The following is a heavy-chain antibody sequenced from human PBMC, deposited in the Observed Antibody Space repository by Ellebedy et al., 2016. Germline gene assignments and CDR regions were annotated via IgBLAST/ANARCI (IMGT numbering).Heavy chain of an antibody. D-gene: IGHD2-21*01. CDR1: GFTFSSHA. CDR2: ISDSGAKT. CDR3: AKDLAMVVPYGMDV. Sequence: GGSLRLSCEASGFTFSSHAMSWVRQAPGKGLEWVSAISDSGAKTYYADSVTGRFTVSRDNSRNTLYLNMKSLRVEDTAVYYCAKDLAMVVPYGMDVWGQGTTVTVSS. V-gene: IGHV3-23*01. J-gene: IGHJ6*02.